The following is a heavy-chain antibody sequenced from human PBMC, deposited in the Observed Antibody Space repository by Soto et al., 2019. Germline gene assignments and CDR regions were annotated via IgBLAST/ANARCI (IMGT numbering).Heavy chain of an antibody. V-gene: IGHV1-46*01. CDR1: GYTFTSYY. J-gene: IGHJ5*02. CDR3: ASGLRVAERWTVAVPAARKNWFDP. CDR2: INPSGGST. Sequence: ASVKVSCKASGYTFTSYYMHWVRQAPGQGLEWMGIINPSGGSTSYAQKFQGRVTMTRNTSISTAYMELSSLRSEDTAVYYCASGLRVAERWTVAVPAARKNWFDPWGKGTLVTVSS. D-gene: IGHD2-2*01.